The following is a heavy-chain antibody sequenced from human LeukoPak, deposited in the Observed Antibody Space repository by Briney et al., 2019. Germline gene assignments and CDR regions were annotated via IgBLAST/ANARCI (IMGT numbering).Heavy chain of an antibody. Sequence: ASVKVSCKASGGTFSSYAISWVRQAPGQGLEWMGRIIPIFGTANYAQKFQGRVTMTRDTSISTAYMELSRLRSDDTAVYYCARDLALRGSEIRDYWGQGTLVTVSS. CDR2: IIPIFGTA. J-gene: IGHJ4*02. CDR3: ARDLALRGSEIRDY. V-gene: IGHV1-69*05. CDR1: GGTFSSYA. D-gene: IGHD1-26*01.